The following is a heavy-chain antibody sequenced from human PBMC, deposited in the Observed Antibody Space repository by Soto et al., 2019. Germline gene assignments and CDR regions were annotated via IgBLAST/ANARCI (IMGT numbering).Heavy chain of an antibody. D-gene: IGHD5-12*01. Sequence: SETLSLTCTVSGGSISSYYWSWIRQPPGKGLEWIGYIYYSGSTNYNPSLTSRVTISVDTSKNQFSLKLSSVTAADTAVYYCARVRGYASSYFDYWGQGTLVTVSS. CDR1: GGSISSYY. V-gene: IGHV4-59*01. CDR3: ARVRGYASSYFDY. J-gene: IGHJ4*02. CDR2: IYYSGST.